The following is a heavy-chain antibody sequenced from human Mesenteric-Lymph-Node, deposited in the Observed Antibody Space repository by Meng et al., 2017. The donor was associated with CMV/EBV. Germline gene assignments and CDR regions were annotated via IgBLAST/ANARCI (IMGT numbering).Heavy chain of an antibody. D-gene: IGHD3-3*01. CDR2: ISAYNGNT. J-gene: IGHJ6*02. Sequence: ASVKVSCKASGYTFTSYGISWVRQAPGQGLEWMGWISAYNGNTNYAQKLQGRVTMTTDTSTSTAYMELRSLRSDDTAVYYCARSGAGQSGIRPYYYYYGMDVWGQGTTVTVSS. V-gene: IGHV1-18*01. CDR3: ARSGAGQSGIRPYYYYYGMDV. CDR1: GYTFTSYG.